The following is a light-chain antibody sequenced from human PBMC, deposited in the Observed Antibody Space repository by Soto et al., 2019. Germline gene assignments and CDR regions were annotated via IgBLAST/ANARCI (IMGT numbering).Light chain of an antibody. V-gene: IGKV3-11*01. CDR3: QQRTNWPLT. CDR1: QNINTY. Sequence: EVVLTQSPATLSLSPGERVTLSCRASQNINTYLAWRQHKPGRGPRLLIYDASSRAPGIPARFSGSGSGTDFTLTISSLEPEDSAVYYCQQRTNWPLTFGGGTKVEIK. J-gene: IGKJ4*01. CDR2: DAS.